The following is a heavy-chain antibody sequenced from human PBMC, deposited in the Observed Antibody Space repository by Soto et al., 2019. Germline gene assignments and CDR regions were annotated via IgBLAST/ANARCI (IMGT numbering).Heavy chain of an antibody. Sequence: EVQLVESGGGLVQPGRSLRLSCAASGFTFDDYAIHWIRQAPGRGLEWVAGISWNGASIGYADSVKGRFTISRDNAKNSLRLRMNSLRSEDTALYYCANLPLYGSGFDCWGQGTLVTVSS. CDR1: GFTFDDYA. V-gene: IGHV3-9*01. CDR3: ANLPLYGSGFDC. CDR2: ISWNGASI. D-gene: IGHD3-10*01. J-gene: IGHJ4*02.